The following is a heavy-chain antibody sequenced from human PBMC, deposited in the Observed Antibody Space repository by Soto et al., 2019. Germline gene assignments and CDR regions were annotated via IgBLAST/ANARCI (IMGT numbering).Heavy chain of an antibody. CDR2: IYYSGST. J-gene: IGHJ5*01. Sequence: PSETLSLTCTVSGGSVNSGHYYWNWIRQSPGKGQEWIGYIYYSGSTNYNSSLKSRLSISVDTSKNQFSLKLTSVTAADTAVYYGARKSSLLLPDAGKKIDPWGQGIMVTVYS. V-gene: IGHV4-61*01. CDR3: ARKSSLLLPDAGKKIDP. CDR1: GGSVNSGHYY. D-gene: IGHD2-15*01.